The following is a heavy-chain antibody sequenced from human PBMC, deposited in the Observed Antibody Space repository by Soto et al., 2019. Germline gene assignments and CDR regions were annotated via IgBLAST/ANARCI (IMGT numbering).Heavy chain of an antibody. CDR3: AKVPRPPALAFGYFDS. CDR2: VQFVGYP. CDR1: GDSIKGGNYC. D-gene: IGHD2-15*01. J-gene: IGHJ4*02. Sequence: SETLSLTCTVSGDSIKGGNYCWSWVRQLPGKVLEWIVHVQFVGYPYYNPSLRSRLIISSDTSYNQFSLILSSVTSSDTAVYYFAKVPRPPALAFGYFDSWGEGALVNVSS. V-gene: IGHV4-31*03.